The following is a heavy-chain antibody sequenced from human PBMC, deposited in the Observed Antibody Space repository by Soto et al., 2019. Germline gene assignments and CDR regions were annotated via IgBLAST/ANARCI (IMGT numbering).Heavy chain of an antibody. J-gene: IGHJ4*02. CDR3: ARVECSGGTCYPFDY. CDR1: GDSISSRYW. V-gene: IGHV4-4*02. D-gene: IGHD2-15*01. Sequence: ETLSLTCAVSGDSISSRYWWSWVRQPPGKGLEWIGDIYYGGSTNYNPSLKSRVTISVDTSKNQFSLKLSSVTAADTAVYYCARVECSGGTCYPFDYWGQGTLVTVS. CDR2: IYYGGST.